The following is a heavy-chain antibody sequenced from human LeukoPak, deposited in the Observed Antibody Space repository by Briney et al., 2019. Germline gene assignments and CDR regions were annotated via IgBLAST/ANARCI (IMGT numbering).Heavy chain of an antibody. CDR1: GYTFTGYY. J-gene: IGHJ4*02. CDR2: INPNSGGT. CDR3: ATENPGYSSGWYDY. Sequence: ASVKVSCKASGYTFTGYYMHWVRQAPGQGLEWMGWINPNSGGTNYAQKFQGRVTMTRDTSISTAYMELSRLRSDDTAVYYCATENPGYSSGWYDYWGQGALVTVSS. D-gene: IGHD6-19*01. V-gene: IGHV1-2*02.